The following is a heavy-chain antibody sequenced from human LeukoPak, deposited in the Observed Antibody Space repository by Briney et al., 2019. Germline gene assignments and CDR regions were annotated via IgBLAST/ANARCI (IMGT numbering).Heavy chain of an antibody. J-gene: IGHJ3*02. CDR2: VWYDGSNK. CDR1: GFTFSTYG. D-gene: IGHD3-10*01. V-gene: IGHV3-33*01. CDR3: ARDRWFGDEDSFDI. Sequence: GGSQRLSCAASGFTFSTYGMHWVRQAPGKGLEWVAVVWYDGSNKYYADSVKGRFTISRDNSKNTLYPQMNSLRAEDTAIYYCARDRWFGDEDSFDIWGQGTMVTVSS.